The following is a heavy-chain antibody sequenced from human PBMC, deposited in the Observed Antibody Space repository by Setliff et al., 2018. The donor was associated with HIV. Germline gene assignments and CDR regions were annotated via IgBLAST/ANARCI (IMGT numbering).Heavy chain of an antibody. Sequence: GESLKISCEASRFTFNNYGMHWVRQAPGEGLEWVAVIWYDGTNKYYADSVKGRFTISRDNSKNTLYLEMASLRVEDTAVYYCAREELSAFSYGDRYWYFSLWGRGTLVTVSS. V-gene: IGHV3-33*08. CDR3: AREELSAFSYGDRYWYFSL. D-gene: IGHD5-18*01. J-gene: IGHJ2*01. CDR1: RFTFNNYG. CDR2: IWYDGTNK.